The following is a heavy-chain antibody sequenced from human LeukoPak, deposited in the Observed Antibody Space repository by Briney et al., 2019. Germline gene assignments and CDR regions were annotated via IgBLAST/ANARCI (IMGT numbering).Heavy chain of an antibody. CDR2: IYYSGST. V-gene: IGHV4-39*07. D-gene: IGHD3-22*01. CDR1: GDSISTSSYY. Sequence: PSETLSLTCSVSGDSISTSSYYWGWIRQPPGKGLEWIGTIYYSGSTYYNPSLTSRVTISVDTSKNQFSLKLSSVTAADAAVYYCTRGSIAYYYMDVWGKGTTVTISS. J-gene: IGHJ6*03. CDR3: TRGSIAYYYMDV.